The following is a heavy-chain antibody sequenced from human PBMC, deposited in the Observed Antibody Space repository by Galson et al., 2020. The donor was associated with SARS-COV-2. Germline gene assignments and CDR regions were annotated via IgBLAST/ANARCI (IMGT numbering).Heavy chain of an antibody. D-gene: IGHD3-9*01. CDR3: AREVGIYDILTGYYLPDY. Sequence: GGSLRLSCAASGFTFSSYWMSWVRQAPGKGLEWVANIKQDGSEKYYVDSVKGRFTISRDNAKNSLYLQMNSLRAEDTAVYYCAREVGIYDILTGYYLPDYWGQGTLVTVSS. J-gene: IGHJ4*02. CDR1: GFTFSSYW. CDR2: IKQDGSEK. V-gene: IGHV3-7*01.